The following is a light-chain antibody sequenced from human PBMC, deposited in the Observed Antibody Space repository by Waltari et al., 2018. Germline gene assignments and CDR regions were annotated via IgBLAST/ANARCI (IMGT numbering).Light chain of an antibody. CDR3: SSYTIGKSYV. V-gene: IGLV2-14*03. J-gene: IGLJ1*01. CDR2: DVY. Sequence: QSALTQPASVSGSPGQSITISCAGSSSDVGAYHYVSWYRQHPGKAPQLIINDVYYRPSGVSSRFSGSKSGNTASLTISGLQAEDEAEYYCSSYTIGKSYVFGTGTRVTVL. CDR1: SSDVGAYHY.